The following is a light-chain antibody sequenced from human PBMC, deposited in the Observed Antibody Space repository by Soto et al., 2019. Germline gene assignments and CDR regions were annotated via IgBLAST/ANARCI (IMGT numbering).Light chain of an antibody. CDR1: QSVGNL. V-gene: IGKV3-11*01. Sequence: ALAQSPTTLSLSPAERATLSCRASQSVGNLLAWYQQKPGQAPRLLIYDASNRATGIPARFSGSGSGTDFTLTISSLEPEDFAVYYCQQRSNWLTFGGGTKVDIK. CDR3: QQRSNWLT. J-gene: IGKJ4*01. CDR2: DAS.